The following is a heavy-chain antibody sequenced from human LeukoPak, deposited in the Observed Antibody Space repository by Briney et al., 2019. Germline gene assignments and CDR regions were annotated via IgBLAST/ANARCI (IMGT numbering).Heavy chain of an antibody. J-gene: IGHJ4*02. Sequence: GGSLRLSCAASGFTFSSYWMSWVRQAPGVGLEWVANIKQDGSEEYYVDSVKGRFTVSRDNAKNSLYLQMNSLRAEDAAVYYCATSPGSMTTVTYFDYWGQGTLVTVSS. D-gene: IGHD4-11*01. V-gene: IGHV3-7*01. CDR1: GFTFSSYW. CDR2: IKQDGSEE. CDR3: ATSPGSMTTVTYFDY.